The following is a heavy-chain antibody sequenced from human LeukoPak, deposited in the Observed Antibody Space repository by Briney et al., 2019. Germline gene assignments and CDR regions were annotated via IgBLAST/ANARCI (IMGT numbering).Heavy chain of an antibody. CDR3: ARDAAFWSGYYISYYYYYMDV. CDR1: GYTFTSYG. Sequence: ASVKVSCKSSGYTFTSYGISWVRQAPGQGREWMGWISAYNGNTNYAQKLQGRVTMTTDTSTSTAYMELRSLRSDDTAVYYCARDAAFWSGYYISYYYYYMDVWGKGTTVTVSS. CDR2: ISAYNGNT. J-gene: IGHJ6*03. V-gene: IGHV1-18*01. D-gene: IGHD3-3*01.